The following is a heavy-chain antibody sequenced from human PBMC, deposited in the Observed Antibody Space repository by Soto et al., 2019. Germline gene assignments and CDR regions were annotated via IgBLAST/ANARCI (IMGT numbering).Heavy chain of an antibody. Sequence: GGSLRLSCAASGFTFSSYGVHWVRQAPGKGLEWVAVIWYDGSNKYYADSVKGRFTISRDNSKNTLYLQMNSLRAEDTAVYYCARGFELLGPEYSSSPAPFDYWGQGTLVTVSS. CDR3: ARGFELLGPEYSSSPAPFDY. CDR1: GFTFSSYG. V-gene: IGHV3-33*01. D-gene: IGHD6-6*01. J-gene: IGHJ4*02. CDR2: IWYDGSNK.